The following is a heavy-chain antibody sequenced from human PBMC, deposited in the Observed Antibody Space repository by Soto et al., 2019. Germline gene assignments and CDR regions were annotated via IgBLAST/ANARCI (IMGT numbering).Heavy chain of an antibody. V-gene: IGHV4-39*01. CDR2: IYYSGST. Sequence: SETLSLTCTASGGSISSSSYYWVRLRQPPGKELEWIGSIYYSGSTYYNPSLKSRVTISVDTSKNQFSLKLSSVTAADTAVYYCARHTPAISISDHWGQGTLVTVS. J-gene: IGHJ4*02. CDR1: GGSISSSSYY. CDR3: ARHTPAISISDH. D-gene: IGHD2-15*01.